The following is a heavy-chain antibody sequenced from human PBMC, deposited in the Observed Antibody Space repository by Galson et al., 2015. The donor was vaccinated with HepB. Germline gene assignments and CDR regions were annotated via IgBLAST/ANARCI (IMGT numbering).Heavy chain of an antibody. Sequence: SVKVSCKASGYTFTSYGISWVRQAPGQGLEWMGWISAYNGNTNYAQKLQGRVTMTTDTSTSTAYMELRSLRSDDTAVYYCARDRGGRHQEWSTDYWGQGTLVTVSS. CDR2: ISAYNGNT. CDR3: ARDRGGRHQEWSTDY. J-gene: IGHJ4*02. D-gene: IGHD3-3*01. CDR1: GYTFTSYG. V-gene: IGHV1-18*01.